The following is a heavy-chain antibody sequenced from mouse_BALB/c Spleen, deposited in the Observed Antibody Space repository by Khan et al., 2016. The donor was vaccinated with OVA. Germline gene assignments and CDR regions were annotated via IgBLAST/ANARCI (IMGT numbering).Heavy chain of an antibody. CDR1: GYSITSGYG. V-gene: IGHV3-2*02. CDR3: ARTARMKY. Sequence: EVQLQESGPGLVKPSQSLSLTCTVTGYSITSGYGWNWIRPSPGNKLEWMGYISYSGSTNYNPSLKSRISITRDTAKNQFFMQLNSVTTKDTATYYCARTARMKYWGQGTTLTVSS. CDR2: ISYSGST. D-gene: IGHD1-2*01. J-gene: IGHJ2*01.